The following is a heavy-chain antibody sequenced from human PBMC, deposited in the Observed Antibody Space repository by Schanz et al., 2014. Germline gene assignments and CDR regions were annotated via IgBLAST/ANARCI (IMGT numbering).Heavy chain of an antibody. J-gene: IGHJ4*02. V-gene: IGHV3-9*01. Sequence: EVQLVESGGGLVQPGRSLRLSCVASGFRFDDYAMHWVRQAPGKGLEWVSGMSWNAGSLGYGDSVKGRFTISRDNAENTLYLQMNSLRAEDTAVYYCARDGDFDYWGQGTLVTVSS. CDR1: GFRFDDYA. CDR3: ARDGDFDY. CDR2: MSWNAGSL.